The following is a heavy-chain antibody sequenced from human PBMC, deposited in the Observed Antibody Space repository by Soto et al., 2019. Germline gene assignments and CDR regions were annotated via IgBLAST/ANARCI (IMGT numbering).Heavy chain of an antibody. CDR1: GYSFSSYW. CDR3: ARPRSSSRNYYGMDV. D-gene: IGHD6-13*01. V-gene: IGHV5-51*01. CDR2: IYPGDSDT. J-gene: IGHJ6*02. Sequence: GESLKISCKGSGYSFSSYWITWVRQMPGKGLEWMGIIYPGDSDTRYSPSFQGQVTISADKSISTAYLQWSSLKASDTAMYYCARPRSSSRNYYGMDVWGQGTKVTVS.